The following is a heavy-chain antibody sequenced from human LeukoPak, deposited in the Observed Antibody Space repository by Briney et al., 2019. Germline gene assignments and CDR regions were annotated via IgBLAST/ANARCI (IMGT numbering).Heavy chain of an antibody. V-gene: IGHV4-59*01. J-gene: IGHJ6*03. CDR3: ARGDSTYYYDSSGYFYYYYMDV. CDR2: IYYSGST. CDR1: GGSISSYY. Sequence: PSETLSLTCTVSGGSISSYYWSWIRQPPGKGLEWIGYIYYSGSTNYNPSLKSRVTISVDTSKNQFSLKLSSVTAADTAVYYCARGDSTYYYDSSGYFYYYYMDVWGKGTTVTVSS. D-gene: IGHD3-22*01.